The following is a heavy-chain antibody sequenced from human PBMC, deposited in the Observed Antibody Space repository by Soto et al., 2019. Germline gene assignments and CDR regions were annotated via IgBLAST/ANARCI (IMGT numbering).Heavy chain of an antibody. CDR1: GFGVSNNY. V-gene: IGHV3-66*02. Sequence: GGSLRLSCAASGFGVSNNYMSWVRQAPGKRLEWVSAINSGGNTSYPDSVKGRFTISRDNSKNTLYLQMNSLRAEDTAVYYCATEGADSSRTSDAFDIWGQGTMVTVSS. J-gene: IGHJ3*02. CDR2: INSGGNT. CDR3: ATEGADSSRTSDAFDI. D-gene: IGHD2-21*02.